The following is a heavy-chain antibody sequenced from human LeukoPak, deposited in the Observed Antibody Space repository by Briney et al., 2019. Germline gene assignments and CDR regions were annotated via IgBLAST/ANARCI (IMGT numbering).Heavy chain of an antibody. D-gene: IGHD6-6*01. CDR1: GGSVSSYY. CDR3: ARLEAIAARPGAFDY. Sequence: KPSETLSLTCTVSGGSVSSYYWSWIRQPPGKGLEWIGYIYYSGSTNYNPSLKSRVTISVDTSKNQFSLKLSSVTAADTAVYYCARLEAIAARPGAFDYWGQGTLVTVSS. J-gene: IGHJ4*02. CDR2: IYYSGST. V-gene: IGHV4-59*08.